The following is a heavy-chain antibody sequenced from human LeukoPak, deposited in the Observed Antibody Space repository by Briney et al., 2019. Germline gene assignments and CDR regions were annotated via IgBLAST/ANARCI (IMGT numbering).Heavy chain of an antibody. Sequence: GGSLRLSCAASGFTFSDYYMSWIRQAPGKGLEWVSYISTNGTAVYYADSVKGRFTISRDNAKNSLYLQMNSLRVEDTAVYYCARRSEIELTDDYWGQGTLVTVSS. CDR3: ARRSEIELTDDY. V-gene: IGHV3-11*04. CDR2: ISTNGTAV. D-gene: IGHD4/OR15-4a*01. J-gene: IGHJ4*02. CDR1: GFTFSDYY.